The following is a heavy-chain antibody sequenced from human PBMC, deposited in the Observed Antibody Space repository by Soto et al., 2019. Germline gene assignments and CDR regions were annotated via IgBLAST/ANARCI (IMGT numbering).Heavy chain of an antibody. CDR1: GASISSGY. J-gene: IGHJ4*02. CDR2: IYYDGRT. V-gene: IGHV4-30-4*01. Sequence: SETLSLTCTVSGASISSGYWSWIRQSPGKGLEWIGYIYYDGRTYYNPSLRSRITISVDTSKNQFSLKLSSVTAADTAVYYCARRYGSAIDYWGQGTLVTVSS. D-gene: IGHD1-26*01. CDR3: ARRYGSAIDY.